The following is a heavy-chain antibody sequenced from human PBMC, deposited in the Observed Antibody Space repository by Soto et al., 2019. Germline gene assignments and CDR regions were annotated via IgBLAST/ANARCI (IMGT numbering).Heavy chain of an antibody. CDR3: AVAAVREILTEQSSGMAV. CDR1: GGTLSDYA. Sequence: ASVKVSCKASGGTLSDYAVSWVRQARGQGLEWMGGIMPTVDSANYAQKFQGRLTITADESTSTANMELSSLTSDDTAIYYCAVAAVREILTEQSSGMAVWGQGTTVTAP. CDR2: IMPTVDSA. V-gene: IGHV1-69*13. J-gene: IGHJ6*02. D-gene: IGHD3-10*01.